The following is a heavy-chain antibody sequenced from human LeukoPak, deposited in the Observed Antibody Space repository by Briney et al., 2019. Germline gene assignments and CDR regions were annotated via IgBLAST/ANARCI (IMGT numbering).Heavy chain of an antibody. D-gene: IGHD3-16*01. J-gene: IGHJ6*03. CDR1: GFTVSSMY. CDR2: ISGSGGGT. CDR3: AKAPRFGDHATEYYYYYMHV. V-gene: IGHV3-23*01. Sequence: GGSLRLSCAASGFTVSSMYMSWVRQAPGKGLEWVSSISGSGGGTFYADSVKGRFTISRDNSKNTLYLQMNSLRVEDTAVYYCAKAPRFGDHATEYYYYYMHVWGKGTTVTVSS.